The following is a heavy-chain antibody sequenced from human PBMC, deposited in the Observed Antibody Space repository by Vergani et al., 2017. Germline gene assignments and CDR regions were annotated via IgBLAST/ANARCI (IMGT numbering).Heavy chain of an antibody. Sequence: QVQLQQWGAGLLKPSETLSLTCAVYGGSFSGYYWSWIRQPPGKGLEWIGEINHSGSTNYNPSLKSRVTISVDTSKNQFSLKLSSVTAADTAVYYCAREVLMGAFDIWGQGTMVTVSS. J-gene: IGHJ3*02. CDR3: AREVLMGAFDI. CDR2: INHSGST. V-gene: IGHV4-34*01. D-gene: IGHD2-8*01. CDR1: GGSFSGYY.